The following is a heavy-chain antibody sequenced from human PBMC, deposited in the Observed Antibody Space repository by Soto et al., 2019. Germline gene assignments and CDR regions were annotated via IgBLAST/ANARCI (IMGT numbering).Heavy chain of an antibody. CDR3: AREGYTSSSIHSFLDS. D-gene: IGHD6-6*01. V-gene: IGHV1-69*10. CDR2: IIPFLGTT. CDR1: GGTFSSCG. Sequence: SVKVSCKASGGTFSSCGISWVRQAPGQGLEWMGRIIPFLGTTNYAQNFQDRLTVTADTSTNTAFMELSSLRSDDTAVYYCAREGYTSSSIHSFLDSWGQGTLVTVSS. J-gene: IGHJ4*02.